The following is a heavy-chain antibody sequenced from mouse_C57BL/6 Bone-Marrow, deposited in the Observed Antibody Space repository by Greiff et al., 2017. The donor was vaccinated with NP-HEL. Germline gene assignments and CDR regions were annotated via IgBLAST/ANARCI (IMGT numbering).Heavy chain of an antibody. Sequence: EVKLLESGAELVRPGASVKLSCTASGFNIKDDYMHWVKQRPEQGLEWIGWIDPENGDTEYASKFQGKATITADTSSNTAYLQLSSLTSEDTAVYYCTLKYYFDYWGQGTTLTVSS. CDR1: GFNIKDDY. CDR3: TLKYYFDY. CDR2: IDPENGDT. J-gene: IGHJ2*01. V-gene: IGHV14-4*01.